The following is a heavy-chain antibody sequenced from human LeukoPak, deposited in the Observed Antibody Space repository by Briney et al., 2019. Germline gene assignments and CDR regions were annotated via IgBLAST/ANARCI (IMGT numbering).Heavy chain of an antibody. D-gene: IGHD3-10*02. V-gene: IGHV4-38-2*01. CDR1: GYSISNTYY. CDR2: IYNSGST. Sequence: SETLSLTCGVSGYSISNTYYWGWIRQPPGKGLEWIASIYNSGSTYYNPSLKSRVTISVDTSKNQFSLKPSSVTAADTAVYYCARNVSTGYFDYWGQGTLVTVSS. CDR3: ARNVSTGYFDY. J-gene: IGHJ4*02.